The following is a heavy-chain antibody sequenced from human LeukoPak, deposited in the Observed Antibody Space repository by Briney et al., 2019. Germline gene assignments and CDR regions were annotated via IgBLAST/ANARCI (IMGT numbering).Heavy chain of an antibody. V-gene: IGHV1-18*01. CDR3: ARGPPHYYGSGSLFDP. CDR2: ISAYNGNT. D-gene: IGHD3-10*01. CDR1: GYTFTSYG. J-gene: IGHJ5*02. Sequence: ASVKVSCKASGYTFTSYGIGWVRQAPGQGLEWMGWISAYNGNTNYAQKLQGRVTMTTDTSTSTAYMELRSLRSDDTAVYYCARGPPHYYGSGSLFDPWGQGTLVTVSS.